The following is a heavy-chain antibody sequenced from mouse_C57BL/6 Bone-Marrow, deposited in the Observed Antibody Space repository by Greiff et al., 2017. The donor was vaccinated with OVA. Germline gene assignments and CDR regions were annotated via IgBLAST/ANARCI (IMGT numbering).Heavy chain of an antibody. CDR3: ARSIFHYYGSSYDWYFDV. Sequence: VQLQQPGAELVKPGASVKMSCKASGYTFTSYWITWVKQRPGQGLEWIGDIYPGSGSTNYNEKFKSKVTLTVDTSSSTAYMQLSSLTSEDSAVYYCARSIFHYYGSSYDWYFDVWGTGTTVTVSS. CDR1: GYTFTSYW. J-gene: IGHJ1*03. D-gene: IGHD1-1*01. V-gene: IGHV1-55*01. CDR2: IYPGSGST.